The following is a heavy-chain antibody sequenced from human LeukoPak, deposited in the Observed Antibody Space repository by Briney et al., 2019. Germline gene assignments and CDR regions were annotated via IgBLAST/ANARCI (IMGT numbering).Heavy chain of an antibody. Sequence: ASVTVSCKASGYTFTSYDINWVRQATGQGLEWMGWMNPNNGNTGYAQKFQGRVTMTRNTSTGTAYMELSSLRSEDTAVYYCARTHYDDTSGASNWFDPWGQGTLVTVSS. D-gene: IGHD3-22*01. CDR3: ARTHYDDTSGASNWFDP. J-gene: IGHJ5*02. V-gene: IGHV1-8*01. CDR2: MNPNNGNT. CDR1: GYTFTSYD.